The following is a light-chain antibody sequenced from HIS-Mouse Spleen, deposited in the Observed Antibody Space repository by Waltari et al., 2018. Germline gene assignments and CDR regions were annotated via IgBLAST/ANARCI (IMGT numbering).Light chain of an antibody. CDR3: YSTDSSGNHRV. CDR2: EDS. CDR1: ALPNKC. V-gene: IGLV3-10*01. Sequence: SYELTQPPSVSVSPGQTARITCSGDALPNKCAYWYQQKSGQAPVLVIYEDSKRPSGIPERFSGSSSGTMATLTISGAQVEDEADYYCYSTDSSGNHRVFGGGTKLTVL. J-gene: IGLJ2*01.